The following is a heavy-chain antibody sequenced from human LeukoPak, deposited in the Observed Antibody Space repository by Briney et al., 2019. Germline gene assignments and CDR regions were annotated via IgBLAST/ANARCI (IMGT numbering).Heavy chain of an antibody. D-gene: IGHD6-19*01. V-gene: IGHV3-30*02. Sequence: GGSLRLSCAASGFSFSSYGMHWVRQAPGKGLEWVAFIRYDGSNKYYADSVRGRFTISRDNAENSLYLQMNSLRDEDTAVYYCARDPYSGGYGAYYYYYMDVWGKGTTVTVSS. CDR3: ARDPYSGGYGAYYYYYMDV. CDR2: IRYDGSNK. J-gene: IGHJ6*03. CDR1: GFSFSSYG.